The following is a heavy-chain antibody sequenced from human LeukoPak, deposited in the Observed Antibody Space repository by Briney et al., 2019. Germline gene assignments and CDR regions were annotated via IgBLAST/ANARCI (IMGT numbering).Heavy chain of an antibody. V-gene: IGHV3-15*01. D-gene: IGHD3-9*01. J-gene: IGHJ3*02. Sequence: GGSLRLSCAASGFTFSNAWMTWVRQAPGKGLEWVGRIKSKTDGGTTDCAAPVQGRFTISRDDSKSTLYLQMNSLKTEDTAVYYCARGLPGLTGYENDAFDIWGQGTMVTVSS. CDR2: IKSKTDGGTT. CDR1: GFTFSNAW. CDR3: ARGLPGLTGYENDAFDI.